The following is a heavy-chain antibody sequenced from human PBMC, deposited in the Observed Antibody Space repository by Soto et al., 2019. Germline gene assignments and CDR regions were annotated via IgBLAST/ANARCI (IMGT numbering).Heavy chain of an antibody. J-gene: IGHJ3*02. CDR2: INPNSSGT. CDR1: GYTFTSYA. Sequence: GASVKVSCKASGYTFTSYAMHWVRQAPGQGLEWMGWINPNSSGTNYAQKFQGWVTMTRDTSISTAYMELSRLRSDDTAVYYCARGRMVIVANDAFDIWGQGTMVTVSS. V-gene: IGHV1-2*04. D-gene: IGHD5-12*01. CDR3: ARGRMVIVANDAFDI.